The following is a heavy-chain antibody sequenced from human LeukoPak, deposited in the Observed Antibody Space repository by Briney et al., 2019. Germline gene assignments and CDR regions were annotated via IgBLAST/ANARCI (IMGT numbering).Heavy chain of an antibody. D-gene: IGHD3-3*01. CDR1: GFTFSSYW. Sequence: GGSLRLSCAASGFTFSSYWMSWVRQAPGKGLEWVSNISGSGGRTHYADSVKGRFTISRDNAKNSLYLQMNSLRAEDTAFYYCVRHDFWSGFKGGDYWGQGTLVTVSS. V-gene: IGHV3-23*01. J-gene: IGHJ4*02. CDR2: ISGSGGRT. CDR3: VRHDFWSGFKGGDY.